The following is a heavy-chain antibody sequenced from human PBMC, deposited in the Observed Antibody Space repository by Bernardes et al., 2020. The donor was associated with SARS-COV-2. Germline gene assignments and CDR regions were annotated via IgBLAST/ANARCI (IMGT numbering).Heavy chain of an antibody. D-gene: IGHD5-12*01. J-gene: IGHJ5*02. CDR2: ISGSGGST. CDR1: GFTFSSYA. CDR3: AKDRFGEGGYDLAPNWFDP. V-gene: IGHV3-23*01. Sequence: LRLSCAASGFTFSSYAMSWVRQAPGKGLEWVSAISGSGGSTYYADSVKGRFTISRDNSKNTLYLQMNSLRAEDTAVYYCAKDRFGEGGYDLAPNWFDPWGQGTLVTVSS.